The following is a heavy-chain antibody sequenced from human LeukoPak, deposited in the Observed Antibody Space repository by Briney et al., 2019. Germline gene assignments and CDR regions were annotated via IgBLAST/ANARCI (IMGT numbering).Heavy chain of an antibody. CDR3: TTGGWYDDSSGYYRVVY. CDR2: IWYDGSNE. V-gene: IGHV3-33*01. D-gene: IGHD3-22*01. J-gene: IGHJ4*02. Sequence: GGSLRLSCAASGFTFSSCDMHWVRQASGKGLEWVAVIWYDGSNEYYADSVKGRFTISRDNSKNTLYLQMNSLRAEDTAVYYCTTGGWYDDSSGYYRVVYWGQGTLVTVSS. CDR1: GFTFSSCD.